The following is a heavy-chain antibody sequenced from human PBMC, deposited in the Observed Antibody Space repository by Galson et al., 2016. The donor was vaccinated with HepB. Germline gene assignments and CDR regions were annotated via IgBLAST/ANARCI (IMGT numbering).Heavy chain of an antibody. CDR2: INPANSET. D-gene: IGHD1-14*01. Sequence: QSGAEVTKPGESLKISCRASGSTFSNSWIGWVRQVPGKGLEWMGIINPANSETTYSPSFQGQVTISADKSINTASLQWSSLKASDSAMYYCATHRVTGFDFWGQGTLVTVSS. J-gene: IGHJ4*02. CDR1: GSTFSNSW. V-gene: IGHV5-51*01. CDR3: ATHRVTGFDF.